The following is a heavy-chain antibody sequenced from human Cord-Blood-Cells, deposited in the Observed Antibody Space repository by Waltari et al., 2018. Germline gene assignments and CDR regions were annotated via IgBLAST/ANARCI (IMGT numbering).Heavy chain of an antibody. V-gene: IGHV3-30*18. J-gene: IGHJ4*02. D-gene: IGHD3-16*01. CDR2: ISYDGSNK. Sequence: QVQLVESGGGVVQPGRSLRLSCAASGFPFSSYGMPWVRQAPGKGLEWVAVISYDGSNKYYADSVKGRFTISRDNSKNTLYLQMNSLRAEDTAVYYCAKDRGSEGYYDYWGQGTLVTVSS. CDR3: AKDRGSEGYYDY. CDR1: GFPFSSYG.